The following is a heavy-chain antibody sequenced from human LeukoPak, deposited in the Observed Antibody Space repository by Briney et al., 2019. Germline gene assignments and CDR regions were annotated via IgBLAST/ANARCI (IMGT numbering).Heavy chain of an antibody. Sequence: KPGGSLRLSCAASGFTFSSYSMNWVRQAPGKGLEWVSSISSSSSYIYYADSVKGRFTISRDNAKNSLYLQMNSLRAEDTAVYYCARDKGSVVPAIPYYFDYWGQGTLVTVSS. CDR3: ARDKGSVVPAIPYYFDY. CDR1: GFTFSSYS. J-gene: IGHJ4*02. D-gene: IGHD2-2*01. V-gene: IGHV3-21*01. CDR2: ISSSSSYI.